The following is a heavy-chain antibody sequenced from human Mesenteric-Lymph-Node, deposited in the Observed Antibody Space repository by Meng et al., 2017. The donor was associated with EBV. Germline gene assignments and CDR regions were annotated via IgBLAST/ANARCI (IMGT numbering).Heavy chain of an antibody. Sequence: QFRLVQSGAAVKWLGASVTVSCKTSGYFFTSYPLHWVRQAPGQSLEWVGYIDTGNADTEYSQRLQGRVTIDRDTSTSTTFMELRNLRPDDTAVYYCARWYSSTWYGGTDYWGQGSLVTVSS. CDR2: IDTGNADT. CDR3: ARWYSSTWYGGTDY. J-gene: IGHJ4*02. D-gene: IGHD6-13*01. CDR1: GYFFTSYP. V-gene: IGHV1-3*04.